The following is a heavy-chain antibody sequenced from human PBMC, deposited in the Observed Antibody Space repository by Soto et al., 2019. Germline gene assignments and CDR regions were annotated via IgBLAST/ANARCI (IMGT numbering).Heavy chain of an antibody. Sequence: SETLSLTCTVSGGSISSSSYYWGWIRQPPGKGLEWIGSIYYSGSTYYNPSLKSRVTISVDTSKNQFSLKLSSVTAADTAVYYCASTLDQRIVGAGEYYFDYWGQGTLVTVSS. CDR3: ASTLDQRIVGAGEYYFDY. CDR2: IYYSGST. V-gene: IGHV4-39*01. CDR1: GGSISSSSYY. J-gene: IGHJ4*02. D-gene: IGHD1-26*01.